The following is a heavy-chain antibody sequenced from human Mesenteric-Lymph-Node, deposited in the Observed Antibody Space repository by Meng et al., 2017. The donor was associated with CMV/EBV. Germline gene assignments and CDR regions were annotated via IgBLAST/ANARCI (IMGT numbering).Heavy chain of an antibody. J-gene: IGHJ6*02. Sequence: GGSLRLSCAASGFTFSDYYMSWIRQAPGKGLEWLSYISSSGRTIYYADSAKGRFTISRDNAKNSLYLQMNSLRAEDTAVYYCARDEGELLSYYYAMDVWGQGTTVTVSS. CDR2: ISSSGRTI. D-gene: IGHD1-26*01. CDR3: ARDEGELLSYYYAMDV. V-gene: IGHV3-11*04. CDR1: GFTFSDYY.